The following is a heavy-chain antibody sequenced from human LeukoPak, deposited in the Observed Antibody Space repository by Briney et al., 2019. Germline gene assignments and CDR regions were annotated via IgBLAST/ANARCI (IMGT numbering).Heavy chain of an antibody. D-gene: IGHD5-18*01. Sequence: GGSLRLSCTVSGFTFGDYAMSWFRKAPGKGLGWVGFIRSKPNGGTTEYAASVKGRFTISRDDSKNIAYLQMNSLKSEDTAVYYCTRGMDSAMTYWGQGSLVTVSS. J-gene: IGHJ4*02. CDR1: GFTFGDYA. CDR3: TRGMDSAMTY. CDR2: IRSKPNGGTT. V-gene: IGHV3-49*03.